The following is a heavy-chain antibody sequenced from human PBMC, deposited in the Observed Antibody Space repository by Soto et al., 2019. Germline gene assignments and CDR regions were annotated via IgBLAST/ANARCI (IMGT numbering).Heavy chain of an antibody. Sequence: SETLSLTCTVSGGSISSYYWSWIRQPPGKGLEWIGYIYYSGSTNYNPSLKSRVTISVETSKNQFSLKLSSVTAADTAVYYCARRYGYSFDYWGQGTLVTVSS. D-gene: IGHD1-1*01. CDR3: ARRYGYSFDY. CDR2: IYYSGST. V-gene: IGHV4-59*08. J-gene: IGHJ4*02. CDR1: GGSISSYY.